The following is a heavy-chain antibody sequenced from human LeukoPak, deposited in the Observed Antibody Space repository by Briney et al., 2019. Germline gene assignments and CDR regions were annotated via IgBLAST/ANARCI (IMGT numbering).Heavy chain of an antibody. CDR3: AKDSYSNETKWGAFDI. J-gene: IGHJ3*02. Sequence: GGSLRLSCTASGFRFSNYAMNWVRQAPGKGLEWVSVISGGGSSTNYADSVKGRFTISRENSKNTLYLQMNSLRAEDTAVYYCAKDSYSNETKWGAFDIWGQGTMVTVSS. D-gene: IGHD5-18*01. CDR2: ISGGGSST. V-gene: IGHV3-23*01. CDR1: GFRFSNYA.